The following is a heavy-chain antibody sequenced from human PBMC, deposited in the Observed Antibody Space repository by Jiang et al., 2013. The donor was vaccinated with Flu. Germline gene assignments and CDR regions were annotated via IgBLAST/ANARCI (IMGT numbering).Heavy chain of an antibody. V-gene: IGHV4-59*01. CDR2: ISYSGVT. D-gene: IGHD3-22*01. J-gene: IGHJ3*02. CDR3: ARDLDYDSDYSDAFDM. CDR1: GGSISTYY. Sequence: GSGLVKPSETLSLTCTVSGGSISTYYWSWIRQSPGKGQEWIGYISYSGVTGYNPSLRSRITMSIDTPRNQFFLQLSSVTAADSAMYYCARDLDYDSDYSDAFDMWGQGTLVTVSS.